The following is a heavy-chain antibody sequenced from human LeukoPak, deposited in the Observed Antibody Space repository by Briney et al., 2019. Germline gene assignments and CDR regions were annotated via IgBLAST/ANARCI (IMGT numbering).Heavy chain of an antibody. Sequence: SETLSLTCTVSGGSISSGGYYWSWIRQHPGKGLEWIGYIYYSGSTYYNPSLRSRVTISVDTSKNQFSLKLSSVTAADTAVYYCARWFGNHFDYWGQGTLVTVSS. CDR3: ARWFGNHFDY. V-gene: IGHV4-31*03. CDR2: IYYSGST. J-gene: IGHJ4*02. D-gene: IGHD3-10*01. CDR1: GGSISSGGYY.